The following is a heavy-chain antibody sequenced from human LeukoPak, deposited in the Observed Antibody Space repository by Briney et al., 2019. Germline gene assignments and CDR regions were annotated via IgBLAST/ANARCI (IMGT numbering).Heavy chain of an antibody. CDR1: GFTFSSYS. J-gene: IGHJ4*02. Sequence: PGGSLRLSCAASGFTFSSYSMNWVRQAPGKGLEWVSYISSSSSTIYYADSVKGRFTISRDNAKNSLYLQMNSLRAEDTAVYYCANLPPVTTFDYWGQGTLVTVSS. CDR3: ANLPPVTTFDY. CDR2: ISSSSSTI. D-gene: IGHD4-17*01. V-gene: IGHV3-48*01.